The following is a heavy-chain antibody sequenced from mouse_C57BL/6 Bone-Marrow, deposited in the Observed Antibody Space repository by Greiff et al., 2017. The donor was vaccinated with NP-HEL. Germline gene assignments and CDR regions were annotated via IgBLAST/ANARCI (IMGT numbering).Heavy chain of an antibody. V-gene: IGHV1-50*01. CDR2: IDPSDSYT. Sequence: QVQLQQPGAELVKPGASVKLSCKASGYTFTSYWMQWVKQRPGQGLEWIGEIDPSDSYTNYNQKFKGKATLTVDTSSSTAYMQLSSLTSEDSAVYYCARTRLGRFDYWGQGTTLTVSS. CDR1: GYTFTSYW. D-gene: IGHD4-1*01. J-gene: IGHJ2*01. CDR3: ARTRLGRFDY.